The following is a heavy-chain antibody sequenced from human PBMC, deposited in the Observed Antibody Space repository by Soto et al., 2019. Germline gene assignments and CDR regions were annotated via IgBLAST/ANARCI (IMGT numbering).Heavy chain of an antibody. V-gene: IGHV3-23*01. D-gene: IGHD2-15*01. Sequence: GGSLRLSCTASGFTFSSYAMSWVRQAPGKGLEWVSAISGSGGSTYYADSVKGRFTISRDNSKNTLYLQMNSLRAEDTAVYYCAKDHSTNIVAVVAATPPHGMDVWGQGTTVTV. CDR1: GFTFSSYA. J-gene: IGHJ6*02. CDR3: AKDHSTNIVAVVAATPPHGMDV. CDR2: ISGSGGST.